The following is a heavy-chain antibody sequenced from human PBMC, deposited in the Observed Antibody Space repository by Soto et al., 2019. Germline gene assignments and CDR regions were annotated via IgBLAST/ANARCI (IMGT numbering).Heavy chain of an antibody. Sequence: QVQLQESGPGLVKPSQTLSLTCTDSGGSISSGGYYWSWIRQHPGKGLEWIGYSYYSGSTYYNPSLKSRVTISVDTSKNQFSLKLSSVTAADKAVYYCARAATTTLWVFDYWGQGTLVPVSS. J-gene: IGHJ4*02. CDR3: ARAATTTLWVFDY. D-gene: IGHD2-15*01. CDR1: GGSISSGGYY. V-gene: IGHV4-31*03. CDR2: SYYSGST.